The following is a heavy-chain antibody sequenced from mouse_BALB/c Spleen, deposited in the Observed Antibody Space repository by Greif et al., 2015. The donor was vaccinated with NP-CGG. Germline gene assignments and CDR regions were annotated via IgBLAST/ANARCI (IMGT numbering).Heavy chain of an antibody. CDR2: ISSGGGST. V-gene: IGHV5-12-1*01. J-gene: IGHJ2*01. CDR1: GFAFSSYD. Sequence: EVKVVESGGGLVKPGGSLKLSCAASGFAFSSYDMSWVRQTPEKRLEWVAYISSGGGSTYYPDTVKGRFTISRDNAKNTLYLQMSSLKSEDTAMYYCARQAQSYFDYWGQGTTLTVSS. CDR3: ARQAQSYFDY.